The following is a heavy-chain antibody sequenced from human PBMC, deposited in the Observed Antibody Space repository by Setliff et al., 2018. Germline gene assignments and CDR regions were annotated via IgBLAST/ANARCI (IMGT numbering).Heavy chain of an antibody. CDR2: ISHSGST. CDR1: GYSITGGYY. D-gene: IGHD3-3*01. J-gene: IGHJ4*02. CDR3: ARRETYYNFWSGYYAY. V-gene: IGHV4-38-2*01. Sequence: SETLSLTCAVSGYSITGGYYWGWIRQPPGKGLEWIGSISHSGSTFYNPSLKSRVTISVDTSKNQFSLNLNSVTAADTAVYYCARRETYYNFWSGYYAYWGQGTLVTVSS.